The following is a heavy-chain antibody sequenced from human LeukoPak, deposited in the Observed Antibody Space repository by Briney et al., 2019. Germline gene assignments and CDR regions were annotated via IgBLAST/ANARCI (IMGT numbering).Heavy chain of an antibody. CDR2: ISSSGSTI. D-gene: IGHD6-6*01. V-gene: IGHV3-11*01. CDR1: GFTFSDYY. Sequence: GGSLRLSYAASGFTFSDYYMSWIRQAPGKGLEWVSYISSSGSTIYYADSAKGRFTISRDNAKNSLYLQMNSLRAEDTAVYYCAKGSQLVLLYDYYMDVWGKGTTVTVSS. CDR3: AKGSQLVLLYDYYMDV. J-gene: IGHJ6*03.